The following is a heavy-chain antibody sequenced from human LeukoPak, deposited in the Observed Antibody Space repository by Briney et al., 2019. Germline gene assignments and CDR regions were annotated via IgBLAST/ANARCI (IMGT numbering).Heavy chain of an antibody. D-gene: IGHD3-10*01. J-gene: IGHJ4*02. Sequence: SELLSLSGTGNGASVSSGGYYWSWIRQPPGKGLDWMGYTYSRGGTNYNPSLKSRHPISVNTSKNQFSLKLSSVTAADTAVYYCARPIASSGSRLFDYWGQGTLVTVSS. CDR3: ARPIASSGSRLFDY. CDR2: TYSRGGT. V-gene: IGHV4-61*08. CDR1: GASVSSGGYY.